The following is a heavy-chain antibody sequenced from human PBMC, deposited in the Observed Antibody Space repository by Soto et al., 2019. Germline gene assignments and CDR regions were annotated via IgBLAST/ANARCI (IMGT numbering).Heavy chain of an antibody. CDR1: GFTFSSYG. D-gene: IGHD6-19*01. CDR2: ISGSGGST. V-gene: IGHV3-23*01. Sequence: EVQQLESGGGLVQPGGSLRLSCAASGFTFSSYGMSWVRQAPGKGLEWVSAISGSGGSTYNADSVKGRFTISRDNSKNTLYLQMNSLRAEDTAVYYCAKNEGDSSGWYRDWGQGTLVTVSS. J-gene: IGHJ4*02. CDR3: AKNEGDSSGWYRD.